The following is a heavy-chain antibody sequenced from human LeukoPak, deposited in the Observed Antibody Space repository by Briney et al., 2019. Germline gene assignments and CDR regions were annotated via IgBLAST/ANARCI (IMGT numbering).Heavy chain of an antibody. Sequence: PGGSLRLSCAASGLTFSTYVMSWVRQAPGKGLEWVSVISTTSASTYYADSVKGRFRISRDNPKNTLYLQMNSLRAEDTAVYYCAKDILTGYNPIYYYYGMDVWGQGTTVTVS. J-gene: IGHJ6*02. V-gene: IGHV3-23*01. CDR2: ISTTSAST. D-gene: IGHD3-9*01. CDR3: AKDILTGYNPIYYYYGMDV. CDR1: GLTFSTYV.